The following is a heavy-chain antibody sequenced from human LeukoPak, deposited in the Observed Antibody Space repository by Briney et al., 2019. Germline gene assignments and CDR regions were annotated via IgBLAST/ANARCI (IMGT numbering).Heavy chain of an antibody. CDR2: ISGSGSST. CDR1: GFTFSSYA. J-gene: IGHJ4*02. V-gene: IGHV3-23*01. Sequence: GGSLRLSCAASGFTFSSYAMSWVRQAPGRGLEWVSGISGSGSSTYYADSVKGRFTISRDNSKNTLDLQMNSLRAEDTAVYYCANHSDTAMVYAYWGQGTLVTVSS. D-gene: IGHD5-18*01. CDR3: ANHSDTAMVYAY.